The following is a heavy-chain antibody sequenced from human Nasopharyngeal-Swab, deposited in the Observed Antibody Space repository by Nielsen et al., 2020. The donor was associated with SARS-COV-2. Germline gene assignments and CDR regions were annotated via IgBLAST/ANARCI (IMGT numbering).Heavy chain of an antibody. CDR3: ATAWAYYYDSSGYDY. D-gene: IGHD3-22*01. CDR1: GYTFTSYG. Sequence: ASVKVSCKASGYTFTSYGISWVRQAPGQGLEWMGWISAYNGNTNYAQKFQGRVTMTEDTSTDTAYMELSSLRSEDTAVYYCATAWAYYYDSSGYDYWGQGTLVTVSS. V-gene: IGHV1-18*01. CDR2: ISAYNGNT. J-gene: IGHJ4*02.